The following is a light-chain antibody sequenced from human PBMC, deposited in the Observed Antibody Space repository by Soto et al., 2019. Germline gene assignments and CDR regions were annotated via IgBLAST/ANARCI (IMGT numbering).Light chain of an antibody. CDR3: QQYNSYSRT. CDR1: QSISSW. V-gene: IGKV1-5*03. J-gene: IGKJ1*01. CDR2: KAS. Sequence: DIQMTQSPSTLSASVGDRVTITCRASQSISSWLAWYQQKPGKAPKLLIYKASNLETWVPSRFSGSGSKTEFTLTISSLQPDDFATYYCQQYNSYSRTFGQGTKVEIK.